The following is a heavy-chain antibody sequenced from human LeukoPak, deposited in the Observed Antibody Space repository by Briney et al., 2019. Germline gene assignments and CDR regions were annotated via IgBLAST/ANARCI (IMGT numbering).Heavy chain of an antibody. CDR2: IIPILGIA. CDR1: GGTFNTYG. J-gene: IGHJ5*02. V-gene: IGHV1-69*04. Sequence: ASVKVSCKASGGTFNTYGNNWVRQAPGQGLEWMGRIIPILGIANYAQRFQGRVTITADKSTSTTYMELSSLGSEDTAVYYCARELTYSSSWYAWIDPWGQGTLVTVSS. CDR3: ARELTYSSSWYAWIDP. D-gene: IGHD6-13*01.